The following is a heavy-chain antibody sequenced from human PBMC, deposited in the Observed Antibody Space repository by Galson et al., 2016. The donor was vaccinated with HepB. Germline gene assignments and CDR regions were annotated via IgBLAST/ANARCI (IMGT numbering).Heavy chain of an antibody. CDR1: GFSISSYS. Sequence: SLRLSCAASGFSISSYSFNWVRQAPGKGLEWVSHIGSGGSTISYADSVKGRFTISRDNAKHSLYLQMHSLRAEDTAVYYCVREQYPTDAFDIWGPGTMVIVSS. CDR3: VREQYPTDAFDI. CDR2: IGSGGSTI. V-gene: IGHV3-48*01. J-gene: IGHJ3*02. D-gene: IGHD2/OR15-2a*01.